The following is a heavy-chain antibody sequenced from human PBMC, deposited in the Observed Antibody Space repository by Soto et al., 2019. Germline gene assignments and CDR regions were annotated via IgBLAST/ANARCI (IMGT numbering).Heavy chain of an antibody. Sequence: EVQLVESGGGLVKPGGSLRLSCAASGFTFKDAWMSWVRQAPGKGLEWVGHIKSTDTGGTTDYAAPVKGRFSIPKDDSEDTLYLQMNSLKTEDTAMYFCTWQLDIWGQGTSVIVSS. CDR3: TWQLDI. CDR2: IKSTDTGGTT. J-gene: IGHJ6*02. V-gene: IGHV3-15*01. CDR1: GFTFKDAW.